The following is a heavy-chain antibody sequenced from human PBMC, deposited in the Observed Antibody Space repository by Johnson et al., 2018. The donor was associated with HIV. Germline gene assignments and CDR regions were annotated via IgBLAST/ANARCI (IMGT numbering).Heavy chain of an antibody. CDR3: ASSMPTVTLYDAFDV. CDR1: GFTFSSYG. D-gene: IGHD5-24*01. J-gene: IGHJ3*01. Sequence: QVQLVESGGGVVQPGRSLRLSCAASGFTFSSYGMHWVRQAPGKGLEWVSGINGNGGSTGYADAGKGRFTISRDNSENTMNLQMNSLRAEDTAVYYWASSMPTVTLYDAFDVWGQGTMVTVSS. CDR2: INGNGGST. V-gene: IGHV3-NL1*01.